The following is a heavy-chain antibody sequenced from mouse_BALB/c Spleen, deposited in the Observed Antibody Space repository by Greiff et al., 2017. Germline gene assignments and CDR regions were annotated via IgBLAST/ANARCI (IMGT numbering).Heavy chain of an antibody. V-gene: IGHV7-3*02. D-gene: IGHD2-10*02. CDR2: IRNKANGYTT. CDR3: ARDTEYGNPMDY. Sequence: EVKVEESGGGLVQPGGSLRLSCATSGFTFTDYYMSWVRQPPGKALEWLGFIRNKANGYTTEYSASVKGRFTISRDNSQSILYLQMNTLRAEDSATYYCARDTEYGNPMDYWGQGTSVTVSS. J-gene: IGHJ4*01. CDR1: GFTFTDYY.